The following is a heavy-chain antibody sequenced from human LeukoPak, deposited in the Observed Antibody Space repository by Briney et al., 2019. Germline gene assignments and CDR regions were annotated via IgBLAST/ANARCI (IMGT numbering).Heavy chain of an antibody. V-gene: IGHV4-34*01. J-gene: IGHJ6*03. CDR3: ARGWAGYYYMDV. Sequence: PSETLSLTCAVYGGSFSGYYWNWIRQPPGKGLEWIGEINHSGSTYYNPSLKSRVTISVDTSKNRFSLKLSSVTAADTAVYYCARGWAGYYYMDVWGKGTTVTVSS. CDR1: GGSFSGYY. CDR2: INHSGST.